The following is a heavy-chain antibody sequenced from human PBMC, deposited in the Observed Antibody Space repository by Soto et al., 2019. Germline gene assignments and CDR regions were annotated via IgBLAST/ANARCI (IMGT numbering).Heavy chain of an antibody. CDR3: ARARPSVLMVYAKYNYMGV. CDR2: INHSGST. Sequence: SETLSLTYAVYGGSFSGYYWSWIRQPPGKGLEWIGEINHSGSTNYNPSLKSRVTISVDTSKNQFSLKLSSVTAADTAVYYCARARPSVLMVYAKYNYMGVWGKGTTVTVSS. D-gene: IGHD2-8*01. J-gene: IGHJ6*03. CDR1: GGSFSGYY. V-gene: IGHV4-34*01.